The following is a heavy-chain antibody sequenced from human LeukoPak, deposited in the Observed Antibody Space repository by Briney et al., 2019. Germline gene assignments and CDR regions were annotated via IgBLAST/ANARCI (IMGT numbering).Heavy chain of an antibody. Sequence: PGGSLRLSCAASGFTVSSNYMSWVRQAPGKGLEWVSVIYSGGSTYYADSVKGRFTISRDNSKNTLYLQMNSLRAEDTAVYYCARRLYGSGSLFPDDEHMGPYFDLWAVAPWSLSPQ. J-gene: IGHJ2*01. CDR3: ARRLYGSGSLFPDDEHMGPYFDL. CDR2: IYSGGST. D-gene: IGHD3-10*01. V-gene: IGHV3-53*01. CDR1: GFTVSSNY.